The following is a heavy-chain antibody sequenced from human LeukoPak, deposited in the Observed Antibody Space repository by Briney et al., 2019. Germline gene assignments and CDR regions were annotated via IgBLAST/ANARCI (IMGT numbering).Heavy chain of an antibody. CDR2: IKQNGSEK. V-gene: IGHV3-7*01. CDR3: ARGVQVVRAFDI. J-gene: IGHJ3*02. D-gene: IGHD6-6*01. CDR1: GFTFSTYW. Sequence: GGSLRLSCTASGFTFSTYWMSWVRQAPGKGLEWVAHIKQNGSEKFYVDSVKGRFIISRDNAKNSLYLQMNSLRAEDTAVYYCARGVQVVRAFDIWGQGTMVTVSS.